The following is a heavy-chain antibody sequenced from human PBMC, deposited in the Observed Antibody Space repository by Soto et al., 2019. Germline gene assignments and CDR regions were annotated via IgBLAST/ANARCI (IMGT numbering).Heavy chain of an antibody. CDR2: IYHSGTF. J-gene: IGHJ6*02. D-gene: IGHD2-2*01. CDR3: VRSVPAATWQYSGMDV. V-gene: IGHV4-4*02. Sequence: QVRLQESGPGLVEPSGTLSLTCAVSGDSVSSSSCWSWVRQAPGKGLEWVGEIYHSGTFNYNPSLASRVSVSVDRSRNQLSLNLKSVTAADTAVYYCVRSVPAATWQYSGMDVWGQGTTVTVSS. CDR1: GDSVSSSSC.